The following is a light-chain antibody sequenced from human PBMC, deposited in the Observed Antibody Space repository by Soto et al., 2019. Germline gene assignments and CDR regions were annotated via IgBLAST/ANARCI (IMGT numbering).Light chain of an antibody. CDR3: QQYNSRPPIT. CDR1: QSVSSN. Sequence: EIVVSQSPATLSVSPGERATLSFRASQSVSSNLAWYQQRPGQAPRLVIYGASTRATGIPARFSGGGSGTEFTLTISSMQYEDFAVYYCQQYNSRPPITFGQGARLEIK. J-gene: IGKJ5*01. CDR2: GAS. V-gene: IGKV3-15*01.